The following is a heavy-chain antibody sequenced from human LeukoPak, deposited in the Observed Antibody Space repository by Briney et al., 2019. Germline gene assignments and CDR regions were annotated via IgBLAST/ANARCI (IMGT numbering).Heavy chain of an antibody. D-gene: IGHD6-19*01. J-gene: IGHJ4*02. V-gene: IGHV4-59*08. CDR3: ARGSSGWYLMDY. CDR1: GGSISSYY. Sequence: SETLSLTCTVSGGSISSYYWSWIRQPPGKGLEWIGYIYYSGSTNYNPSLKSRVTISVDTSKNQYSPKLSSVTAADTAVYYCARGSSGWYLMDYWGQGTLVTVSS. CDR2: IYYSGST.